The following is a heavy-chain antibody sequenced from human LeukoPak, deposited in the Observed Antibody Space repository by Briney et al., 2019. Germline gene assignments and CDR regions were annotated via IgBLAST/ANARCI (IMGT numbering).Heavy chain of an antibody. V-gene: IGHV4-59*11. J-gene: IGHJ6*02. CDR2: THYGGST. Sequence: PSETLSLTCTVSGGSITSHDWSWIRQSPGKGLEWIAYTHYGGSTSYNPSLKSRVTISIDTSKNQFSLKLSSLTAADTAVYYCAKVSGTGWYYYYGLDVWGQGTAVTVSS. CDR3: AKVSGTGWYYYYGLDV. CDR1: GGSITSHD. D-gene: IGHD6-19*01.